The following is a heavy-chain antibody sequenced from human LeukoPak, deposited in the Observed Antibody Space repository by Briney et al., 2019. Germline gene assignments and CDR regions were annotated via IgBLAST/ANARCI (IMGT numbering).Heavy chain of an antibody. D-gene: IGHD2-15*01. CDR3: ARGVVVVVAATGFYFDY. CDR1: GGSIISGGYS. Sequence: SETLSLTCAVSGGSIISGGYSWGWIRQPPGKGLEWIGYINHSGSTYYNPSLKSRVTISVDRSKNQFSLNLSSVTAADTAVYYCARGVVVVVAATGFYFDYWGQGTLVTVSS. V-gene: IGHV4-30-2*01. J-gene: IGHJ4*02. CDR2: INHSGST.